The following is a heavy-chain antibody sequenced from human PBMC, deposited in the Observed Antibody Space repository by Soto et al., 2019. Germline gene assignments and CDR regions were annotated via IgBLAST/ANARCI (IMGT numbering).Heavy chain of an antibody. Sequence: ASVKVSCKASGFTFTSSAVQWVRQARGQRLEWIGWIVVGSGNTNYAQKFQERVTITRDMSTSTAYMELSSLRSEDTAVYYCAADGEVTAIRHFDYWGQGTLVTVSS. V-gene: IGHV1-58*01. J-gene: IGHJ4*02. CDR3: AADGEVTAIRHFDY. D-gene: IGHD2-21*02. CDR1: GFTFTSSA. CDR2: IVVGSGNT.